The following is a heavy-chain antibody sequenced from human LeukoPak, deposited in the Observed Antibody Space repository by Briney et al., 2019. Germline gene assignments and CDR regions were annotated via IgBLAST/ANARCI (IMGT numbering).Heavy chain of an antibody. CDR3: ARAKGGYGSGSSYCDY. V-gene: IGHV4-38-2*02. CDR1: GYAISSGYY. D-gene: IGHD3-10*01. CDR2: IYHSGST. Sequence: SETLSLTCTVSGYAISSGYYWGWIRQPPGKGLEWIGSIYHSGSTYYNPSLKSRVTISVDTSKNQFSLKLSSVTAADTAAYYCARAKGGYGSGSSYCDYWGQGTLVTVSS. J-gene: IGHJ4*02.